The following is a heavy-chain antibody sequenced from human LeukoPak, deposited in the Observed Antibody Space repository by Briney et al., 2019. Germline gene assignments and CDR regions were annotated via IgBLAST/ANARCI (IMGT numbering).Heavy chain of an antibody. J-gene: IGHJ5*02. D-gene: IGHD1-20*01. CDR3: AKDGSITGPFDP. Sequence: PSETLSLTCTVSSYSISSCYYWGWIRQPPGKGLDWVSAISGSGGSTYYADSVKGRFTISRDNSKNTLYLQMNSLRAEDAAVYYCAKDGSITGPFDPWGQGTLVTVSS. V-gene: IGHV3-23*01. CDR1: SYSISSCY. CDR2: ISGSGGST.